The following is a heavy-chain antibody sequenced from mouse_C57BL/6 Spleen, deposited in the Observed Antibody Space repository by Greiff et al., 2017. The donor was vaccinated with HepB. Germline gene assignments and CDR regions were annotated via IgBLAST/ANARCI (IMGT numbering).Heavy chain of an antibody. D-gene: IGHD1-1*01. J-gene: IGHJ3*01. CDR1: GYSITSGYY. CDR3: AREGLDYYGSSLFAY. Sequence: EVQLQQSGPGLVKPSQSLSLTCSVTGYSITSGYYWNWIRQFPGNKLEWMGYISYDGSNNYNPSLKNRISITRDTSKNQFFLKLNSVTTEDTATYYCAREGLDYYGSSLFAYWGQGTLVTVSA. V-gene: IGHV3-6*01. CDR2: ISYDGSN.